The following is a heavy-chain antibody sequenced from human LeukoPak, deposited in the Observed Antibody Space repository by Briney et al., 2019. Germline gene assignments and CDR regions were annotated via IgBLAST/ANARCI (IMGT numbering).Heavy chain of an antibody. CDR1: RFTFSNYG. Sequence: PGGSVRLSCAASRFTFSNYGMHWVRQAPGKGLEWVAVISYDGSNKYYADSVKGRFTISRDNSKNTLYLQMNNLRAEDTAVYYCAKVDRYYASGSYTYFDYWGQGTLVTVSS. CDR2: ISYDGSNK. CDR3: AKVDRYYASGSYTYFDY. D-gene: IGHD3-10*01. J-gene: IGHJ4*02. V-gene: IGHV3-30*18.